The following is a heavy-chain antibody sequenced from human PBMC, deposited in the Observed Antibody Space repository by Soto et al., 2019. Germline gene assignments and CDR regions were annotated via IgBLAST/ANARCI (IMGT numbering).Heavy chain of an antibody. V-gene: IGHV1-8*01. Sequence: ASVKVCCKASGYTLTIYDINWVLQATGQGLEWMGWMNPNSGNTGYAQKFQGRVTMTRNTSISTAYMELSSLRSEDTAVYYCARGNWNAAQGAFEIWGQGKMLIVS. D-gene: IGHD1-1*01. CDR1: GYTLTIYD. CDR2: MNPNSGNT. J-gene: IGHJ3*02. CDR3: ARGNWNAAQGAFEI.